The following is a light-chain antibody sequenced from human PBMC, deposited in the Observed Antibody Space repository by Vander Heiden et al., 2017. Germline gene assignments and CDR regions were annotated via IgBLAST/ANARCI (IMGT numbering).Light chain of an antibody. CDR1: NIGSKS. J-gene: IGLJ2*01. CDR3: QVWDSSSDHHVV. CDR2: EDS. V-gene: IGLV3-21*02. Sequence: SYVLPQPPSVSVAPGQTARITCGGNNIGSKSVHWYQQKPGQAPVLVVYEDSDRPSGIPERFSGSNSGNTATLTISRVEAGDEADYYCQVWDSSSDHHVVFGGGTKLTVL.